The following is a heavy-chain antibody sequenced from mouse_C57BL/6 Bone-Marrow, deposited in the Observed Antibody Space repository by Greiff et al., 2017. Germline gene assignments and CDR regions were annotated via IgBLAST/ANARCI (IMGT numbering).Heavy chain of an antibody. CDR1: GYTFTSYW. J-gene: IGHJ3*01. CDR2: INPSSGYT. CDR3: ASGYSNSWCAY. Sequence: VQLQQSGAELAKPGASVRLSCKASGYTFTSYWMHWVKQRPGQGLEWIGYINPSSGYTKYNQKFKDKATLTADKSSSTAYMQLSSLTYEDSAVYYCASGYSNSWCAYWGQGTLVTVSA. D-gene: IGHD2-5*01. V-gene: IGHV1-7*01.